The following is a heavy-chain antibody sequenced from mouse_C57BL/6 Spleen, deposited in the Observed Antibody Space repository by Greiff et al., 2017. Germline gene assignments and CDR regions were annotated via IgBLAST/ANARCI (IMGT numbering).Heavy chain of an antibody. V-gene: IGHV5-17*01. Sequence: EVMLVESGGGLVKPGGSLKLSCAASGFTFSDYGMHWVRQAPEKGLEWVAYISSGSSTIYYADTVKGRFTISRDNAKNTLFLQMTSLRSEDTAMYYCARPYDGYYVEFAYWGQGTLVTVSA. J-gene: IGHJ3*01. D-gene: IGHD2-3*01. CDR2: ISSGSSTI. CDR3: ARPYDGYYVEFAY. CDR1: GFTFSDYG.